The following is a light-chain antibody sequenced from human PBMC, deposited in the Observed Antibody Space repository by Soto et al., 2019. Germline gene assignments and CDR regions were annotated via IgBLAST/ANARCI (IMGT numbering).Light chain of an antibody. CDR3: AAWDDSRSGL. Sequence: QAVVTQPPSASGTPGQRVTISCSGSSSNIGSNYVYWYQQLPGTAPKLLIYSNNQRPSGVPDRFSGSKSGTSASLAISGLRSEDEADYYCAAWDDSRSGLFGGGTKLTVL. J-gene: IGLJ2*01. CDR1: SSNIGSNY. CDR2: SNN. V-gene: IGLV1-47*02.